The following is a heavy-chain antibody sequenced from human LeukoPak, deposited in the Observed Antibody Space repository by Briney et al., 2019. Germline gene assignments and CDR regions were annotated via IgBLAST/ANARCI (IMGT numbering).Heavy chain of an antibody. CDR1: GFTFSTYW. Sequence: GGSLRLSCAASGFTFSTYWMHWVRQIPGKGPVWVSRIHRDGTSTHYADSVRGRFSISRGNAEDTLYLQMNSLRAEDTAIYYCAREQEAAGNWFFDLWGRGTLVTVSS. J-gene: IGHJ2*01. D-gene: IGHD6-13*01. V-gene: IGHV3-74*01. CDR2: IHRDGTST. CDR3: AREQEAAGNWFFDL.